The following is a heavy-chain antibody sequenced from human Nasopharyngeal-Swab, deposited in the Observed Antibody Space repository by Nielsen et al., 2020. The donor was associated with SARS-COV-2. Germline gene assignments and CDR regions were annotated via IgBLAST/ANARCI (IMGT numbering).Heavy chain of an antibody. J-gene: IGHJ4*02. CDR3: ATSVGAGFDY. CDR1: GFTFDDYT. CDR2: ISWAGGST. Sequence: GESLKISCAASGFTFDDYTMHWVRQAPGKGLEWVSLISWAGGSTYYADSVKGRFTISRDNSKNSLSLQMNSLRTEDTALYYCATSVGAGFDYWGQGTLVTVSS. V-gene: IGHV3-43*01. D-gene: IGHD1-26*01.